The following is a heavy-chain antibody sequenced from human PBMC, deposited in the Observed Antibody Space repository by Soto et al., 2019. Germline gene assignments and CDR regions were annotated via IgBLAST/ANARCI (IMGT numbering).Heavy chain of an antibody. V-gene: IGHV1-3*01. J-gene: IGHJ6*02. Sequence: GASVKVSCKASGYTFTTYAIHWVRQAPGQRLEWMGWINAGNGNTKYSQKFQGRVTITTDTSASTAYMELSSLRYEDTAVYYCAREYCTGGSCHPPYYYYGMDVWGRGTTVTVSS. D-gene: IGHD2-15*01. CDR1: GYTFTTYA. CDR3: AREYCTGGSCHPPYYYYGMDV. CDR2: INAGNGNT.